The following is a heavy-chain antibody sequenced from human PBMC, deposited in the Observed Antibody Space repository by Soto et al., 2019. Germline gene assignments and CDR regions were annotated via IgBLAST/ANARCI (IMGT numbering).Heavy chain of an antibody. D-gene: IGHD3-3*01. J-gene: IGHJ6*02. CDR3: ARGTGIFGVVIMYYYYGMDV. Sequence: PSETLSLTCAVYGGSFSCYYWSWIRQPPGKGLEWIGEINHSGSTNYNPSLKSRVTISVDTSKNQFSLKLSSVTAADTAVYYCARGTGIFGVVIMYYYYGMDVWGQGTTVT. V-gene: IGHV4-34*01. CDR1: GGSFSCYY. CDR2: INHSGST.